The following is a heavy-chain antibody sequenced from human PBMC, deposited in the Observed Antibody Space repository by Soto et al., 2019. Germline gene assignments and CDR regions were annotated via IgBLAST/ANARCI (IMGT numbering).Heavy chain of an antibody. CDR2: IDPSDSYT. CDR3: ARHGGGAIQLWNWFDP. V-gene: IGHV5-10-1*01. J-gene: IGHJ5*02. Sequence: GESLKISCKGSGYSFTSYWISWVRQMPGKGLEWMGRIDPSDSYTNYSPSFQGHVTISADESISTAYLQWSSLKASDTAMYYCARHGGGAIQLWNWFDPWGQGTLVTVSS. CDR1: GYSFTSYW. D-gene: IGHD5-18*01.